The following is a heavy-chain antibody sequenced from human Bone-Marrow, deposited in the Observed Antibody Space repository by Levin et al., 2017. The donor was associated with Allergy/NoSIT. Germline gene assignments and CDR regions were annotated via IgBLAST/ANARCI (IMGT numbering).Heavy chain of an antibody. CDR1: FLLSS. CDR3: ARGGLNGTNRAYDT. J-gene: IGHJ3*02. Sequence: FLLSSFTWVRQAPGQGPEWVGIVIIMFGTTKYAQKFEGRLTLPSAESTSTFHMDLRSLTPADTAVYYCARGGLNGTNRAYDTWGHGTRVTVSS. CDR2: VIIMFGTT. V-gene: IGHV1-69*15. D-gene: IGHD1-20*01.